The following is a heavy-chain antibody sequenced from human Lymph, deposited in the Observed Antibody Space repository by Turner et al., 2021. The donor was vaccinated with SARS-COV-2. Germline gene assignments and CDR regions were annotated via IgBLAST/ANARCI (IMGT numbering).Heavy chain of an antibody. CDR3: ARDLGPLAFDI. Sequence: EVQLVETGGGLIQPGGSLRLSCAASGFTVSSNYMSWVRPTPGKGLEWVSVIYVGVTTYYADSVKGRFTISRDKSKNTLYLQMNSLRAEDTAVYYCARDLGPLAFDIWGQGTMVTVSS. CDR1: GFTVSSNY. CDR2: IYVGVTT. V-gene: IGHV3-53*02. J-gene: IGHJ3*02.